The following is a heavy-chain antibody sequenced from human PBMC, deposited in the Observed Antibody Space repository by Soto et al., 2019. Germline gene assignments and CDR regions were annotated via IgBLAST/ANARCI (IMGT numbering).Heavy chain of an antibody. Sequence: SETLSLTCTVSGGSFRGYYWGWVRQPPGKGLEWIGEINHSGSSNYHPSLKSRVTISVATSKNQFSLTVNSVTPADTAVYYCARGEITLLGGMDVWGQGTTVTVSS. J-gene: IGHJ6*02. D-gene: IGHD3-10*01. CDR2: INHSGSS. CDR3: ARGEITLLGGMDV. V-gene: IGHV4-34*01. CDR1: GGSFRGYY.